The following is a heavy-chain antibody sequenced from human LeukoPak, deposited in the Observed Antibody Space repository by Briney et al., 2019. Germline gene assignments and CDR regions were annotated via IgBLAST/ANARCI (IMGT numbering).Heavy chain of an antibody. D-gene: IGHD5-18*01. CDR2: INTDGGTT. Sequence: PGGSLRLSCVATGFTLSSHWMHWVRHAPGKGVVWVSRINTDGGTTIYEDSVKGGFTISRDNDKNTLFLQLNSLRAEDTGVYYCARVAYSSGRYYYYYMDVWGNGTPVTVSS. V-gene: IGHV3-74*01. CDR1: GFTLSSHW. J-gene: IGHJ6*03. CDR3: ARVAYSSGRYYYYYMDV.